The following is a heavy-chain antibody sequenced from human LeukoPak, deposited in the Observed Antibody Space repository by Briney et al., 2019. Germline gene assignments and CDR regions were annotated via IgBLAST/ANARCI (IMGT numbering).Heavy chain of an antibody. D-gene: IGHD5-12*01. Sequence: GEALKISCKGSGSGFTNYWIGWVRRMPGKGLEWMGIIYPGDSDTRYSPSFQGQVTISADKSISTAYLQWSSLKASDTAMYYCARNSGYDSHFDYWGQGTLVTVSS. CDR1: GSGFTNYW. CDR2: IYPGDSDT. CDR3: ARNSGYDSHFDY. J-gene: IGHJ4*02. V-gene: IGHV5-51*01.